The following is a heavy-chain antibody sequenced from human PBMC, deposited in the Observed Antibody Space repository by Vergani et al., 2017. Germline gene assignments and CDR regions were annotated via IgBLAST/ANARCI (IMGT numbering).Heavy chain of an antibody. J-gene: IGHJ5*02. Sequence: QLQLQESGPGLVKPSETLSLTCTVSGGSISSSGYYWGWIRQPPGKGLEWIGSIYYSGSTYYNPSLKSRVTISVDTSKNQFSLKLSSVTAAGTAVYYCAREGIGNWFDPWGQGTLVTVSS. CDR2: IYYSGST. CDR3: AREGIGNWFDP. CDR1: GGSISSSGYY. D-gene: IGHD2-15*01. V-gene: IGHV4-39*07.